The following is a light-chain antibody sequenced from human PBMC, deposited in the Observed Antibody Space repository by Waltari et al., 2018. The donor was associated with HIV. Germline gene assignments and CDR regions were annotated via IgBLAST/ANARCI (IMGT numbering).Light chain of an antibody. CDR1: SSNTGSNT. CDR3: ATWDDSLNAWV. Sequence: QSVLNQSPSASGTPGQRVIISCPGSSSNTGSNTVTWYQQFPGTAPKLLIYSYGQRPSGVPERFSGSKSATSASLAISGLRSEDEADYYCATWDDSLNAWVFGGGTKLTVL. V-gene: IGLV1-44*01. J-gene: IGLJ3*02. CDR2: SYG.